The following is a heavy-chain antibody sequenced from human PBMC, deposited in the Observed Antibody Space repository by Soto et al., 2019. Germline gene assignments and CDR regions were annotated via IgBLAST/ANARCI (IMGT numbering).Heavy chain of an antibody. CDR2: IYHSGST. D-gene: IGHD5-18*01. V-gene: IGHV4-4*02. CDR3: ARDRAEGYSYGYLPYGMDV. J-gene: IGHJ6*02. CDR1: GGSISSSNW. Sequence: SETLSLTCAVSGGSISSSNWWSWVRQPPGKGLEWIGEIYHSGSTNYNPPLKSRVTISVDKSKNQFSLKLSSVTAADTAVYYCARDRAEGYSYGYLPYGMDVWGQGTTVTVSS.